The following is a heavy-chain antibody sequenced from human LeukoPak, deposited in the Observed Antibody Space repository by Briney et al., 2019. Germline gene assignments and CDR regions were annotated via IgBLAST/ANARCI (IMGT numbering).Heavy chain of an antibody. V-gene: IGHV3-23*01. CDR2: ISGSGAYT. D-gene: IGHD3-10*01. CDR3: AKYFASGSYYKLPH. J-gene: IGHJ1*01. Sequence: PGGSLRLSCAASGFTFSSYAMSWVRQAPGKGLVWVSTISGSGAYTYYADSVKGRFTISRDNSKNTLYLQMNSLRAEDTAVYYCAKYFASGSYYKLPHWGQGTLVTVSS. CDR1: GFTFSSYA.